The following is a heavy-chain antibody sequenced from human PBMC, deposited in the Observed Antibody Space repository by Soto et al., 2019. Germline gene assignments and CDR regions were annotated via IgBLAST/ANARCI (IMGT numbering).Heavy chain of an antibody. CDR2: IYYSGST. D-gene: IGHD1-26*01. CDR1: GGTIGGWY. V-gene: IGHV4-59*08. CDR3: ARRYGSAIDY. J-gene: IGHJ4*02. Sequence: PSETLCLTYTVSGGTIGGWYWSWIRQPPGKGLEWIGYIYYSGSTNCNPSLKSRVTISVDTSKNQFSLKLSSVTAADTAVYYCARRYGSAIDYWGQGTLVTVSS.